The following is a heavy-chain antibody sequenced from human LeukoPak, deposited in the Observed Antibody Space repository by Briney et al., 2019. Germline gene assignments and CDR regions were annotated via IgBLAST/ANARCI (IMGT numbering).Heavy chain of an antibody. J-gene: IGHJ4*02. CDR3: ARGYCSGGSCYSRTLGY. V-gene: IGHV4-61*01. D-gene: IGHD2-15*01. CDR2: IFYRGST. CDR1: GGSVSSVSYY. Sequence: SETLSLTCTVSGGSVSSVSYYWSWIRQPPGKGLEWVGYIFYRGSTNYNPSLKSRVTISVYTSKSQFSLKLSSVTAADTAVYYCARGYCSGGSCYSRTLGYWGQGTLVTVSS.